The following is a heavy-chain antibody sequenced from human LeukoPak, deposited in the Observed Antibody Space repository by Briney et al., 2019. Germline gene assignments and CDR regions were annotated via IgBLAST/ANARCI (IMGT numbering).Heavy chain of an antibody. CDR1: GFTFSSYA. CDR2: ISYDGSNK. V-gene: IGHV3-30-3*01. CDR3: ARDGSYYDSSGWVPTN. D-gene: IGHD3-22*01. Sequence: PGGSLRLSCAASGFTFSSYAMHWVRQAPGKGLEWVAVISYDGSNKYYADSVKGRFTISRDNSKNTLYLQMNSLRAEDTAVYYCARDGSYYDSSGWVPTNWGQGTMVTVSS. J-gene: IGHJ3*01.